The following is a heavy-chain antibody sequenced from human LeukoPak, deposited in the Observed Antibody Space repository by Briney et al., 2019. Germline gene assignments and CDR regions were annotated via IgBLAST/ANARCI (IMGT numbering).Heavy chain of an antibody. D-gene: IGHD5-12*01. CDR3: ARRVATGRALDY. V-gene: IGHV3-74*01. J-gene: IGHJ4*02. Sequence: GGSLRLSCAASGFTFSSYWMHWVRQAPGKGLVWVSRINSDGSSTSYADSVKGRFTISRDNAKNTLYLQMNSLRAEDTAVYYCARRVATGRALDYWGQGTLVTVSS. CDR1: GFTFSSYW. CDR2: INSDGSST.